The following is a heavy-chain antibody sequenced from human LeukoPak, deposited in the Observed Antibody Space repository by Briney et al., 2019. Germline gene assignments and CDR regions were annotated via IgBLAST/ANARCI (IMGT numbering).Heavy chain of an antibody. CDR3: ARVSGWSSWHFDL. CDR1: GFNLNNYW. V-gene: IGHV3-7*01. D-gene: IGHD6-19*01. J-gene: IGHJ2*01. CDR2: INQDGSDK. Sequence: GGSLRLSCAASGFNLNNYWMSWVRQAPGKGLEWVANINQDGSDKYYVDSVKGRLTISRDNAKNSLYLQMDSLRAEDTAVYYCARVSGWSSWHFDLWGRGTLVTVSS.